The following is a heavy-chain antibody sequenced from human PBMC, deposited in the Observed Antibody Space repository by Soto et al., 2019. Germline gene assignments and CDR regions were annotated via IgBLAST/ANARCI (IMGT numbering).Heavy chain of an antibody. J-gene: IGHJ4*02. CDR2: ISCSGGST. V-gene: IGHV3-23*01. CDR1: GFTFSSYA. D-gene: IGHD3-22*01. CDR3: AKDNNYYDSSGYYYPFDY. Sequence: GGSLRLSCAASGFTFSSYAMSWVRQAPGKGLEWVSAISCSGGSTYYADSVKGRFTISRDNSKNTLYLQMNSLRAEDTAVYYCAKDNNYYDSSGYYYPFDYWGQGTLVTVSS.